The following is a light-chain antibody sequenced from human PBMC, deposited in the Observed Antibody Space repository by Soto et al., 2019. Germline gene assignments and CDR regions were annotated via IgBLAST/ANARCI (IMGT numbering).Light chain of an antibody. V-gene: IGLV2-23*02. CDR2: EVT. Sequence: HSVLNQPASVSGSPGQSITIPCTGTIGDVGGYNLVSWYQQHPGKAPKLMIYEVTERPSGVSNRFSGSKSGNTASLTISGLQPDDEADYYCCSYAGNSEVFGTGTKVTVL. CDR1: IGDVGGYNL. J-gene: IGLJ1*01. CDR3: CSYAGNSEV.